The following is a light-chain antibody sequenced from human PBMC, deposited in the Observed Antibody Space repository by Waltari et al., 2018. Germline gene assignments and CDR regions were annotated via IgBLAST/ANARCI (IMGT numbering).Light chain of an antibody. CDR1: SRDVGNFNL. CDR3: CSYAGSRTYV. J-gene: IGLJ1*01. V-gene: IGLV2-23*02. Sequence: QSALTQPASVSGSPGQSITISCTGTSRDVGNFNLVSWYQQHPGKVPKLIIYEVSKRPSGVSNPFSGSKSGNTASLTIAGLRAEDEADYYCCSYAGSRTYVFGTGTKVTVL. CDR2: EVS.